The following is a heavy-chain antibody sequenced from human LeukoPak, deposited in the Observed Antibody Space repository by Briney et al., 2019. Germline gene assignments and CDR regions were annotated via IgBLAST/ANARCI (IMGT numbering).Heavy chain of an antibody. J-gene: IGHJ6*02. CDR3: ARDLRGATNPFHYYYGMDV. Sequence: ASVKVSCKASGYTFTGHYLNWVRQAPGQGLEWMGWVNPKSASTNYAQKFQGWVTLTRDTSISTAYMELSSLTSDDTAVYYCARDLRGATNPFHYYYGMDVWGQGTTVTVSS. CDR1: GYTFTGHY. D-gene: IGHD3-10*01. V-gene: IGHV1-2*04. CDR2: VNPKSAST.